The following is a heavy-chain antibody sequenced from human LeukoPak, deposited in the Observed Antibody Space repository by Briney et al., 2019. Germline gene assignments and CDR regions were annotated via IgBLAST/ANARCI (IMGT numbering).Heavy chain of an antibody. CDR3: ARDCSSTSLKDGMDV. Sequence: SETLSLTCSVSGGSITNYYWNWIRQPAGKGLEWIGRMYTSGNTNENPSLKNRITMSLDMSKNQFSLKLSSVTAADTAVYYCARDCSSTSLKDGMDVWGQGTTVTVSS. J-gene: IGHJ6*02. CDR2: MYTSGNT. D-gene: IGHD2-2*01. CDR1: GGSITNYY. V-gene: IGHV4-4*07.